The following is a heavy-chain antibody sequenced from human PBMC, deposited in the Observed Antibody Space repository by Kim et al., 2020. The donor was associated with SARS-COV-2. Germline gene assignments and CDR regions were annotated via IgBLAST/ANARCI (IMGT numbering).Heavy chain of an antibody. Sequence: GGSLRLSCSASGFTFSNYVMHWVRQAPGKGLEYVSGISTDGGSTYYADSVKGRFTVSRDNSKNTLYLQMSGLRAEDTAVYYCVKGGNSSSWYRGGYWGQGALVTVSS. J-gene: IGHJ4*02. D-gene: IGHD6-13*01. CDR1: GFTFSNYV. V-gene: IGHV3-64D*09. CDR3: VKGGNSSSWYRGGY. CDR2: ISTDGGST.